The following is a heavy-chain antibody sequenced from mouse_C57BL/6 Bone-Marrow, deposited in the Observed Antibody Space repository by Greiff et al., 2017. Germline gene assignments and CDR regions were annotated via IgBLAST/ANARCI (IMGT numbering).Heavy chain of an antibody. Sequence: QFQLQQPGAELVKPGASVKLSCTASGYPFPSYWMPWVKQGPGQGLEWIGMIHPIAGSTNYNEKFKSKATLTVDKSSSTAYMQLSSLTSEDAAVYDCARRTYDGYYGGAMDYWGQGTSVTVSS. V-gene: IGHV1-64*01. J-gene: IGHJ4*01. D-gene: IGHD2-3*01. CDR1: GYPFPSYW. CDR2: IHPIAGST. CDR3: ARRTYDGYYGGAMDY.